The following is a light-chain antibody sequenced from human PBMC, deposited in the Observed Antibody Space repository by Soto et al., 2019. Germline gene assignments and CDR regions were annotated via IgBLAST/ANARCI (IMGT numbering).Light chain of an antibody. CDR3: QQTYSLPRT. V-gene: IGKV1-39*01. CDR1: QTVSKF. J-gene: IGKJ1*01. Sequence: DFQITQSPSSLSASVGDSVTIACRASQTVSKFVNWYQQKPGKVPDLLIYSASTLYSGVPSRFSGSGSGTEFTLTISNLQPEDFATYYCQQTYSLPRTFAQGTKVDIK. CDR2: SAS.